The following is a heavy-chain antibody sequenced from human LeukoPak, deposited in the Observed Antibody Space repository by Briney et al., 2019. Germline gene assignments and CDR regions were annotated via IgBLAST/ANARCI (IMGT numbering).Heavy chain of an antibody. V-gene: IGHV1-2*02. D-gene: IGHD3-9*01. CDR2: INPNSGGT. CDR3: ARDPRRGGYYDILTGYLGGHFDY. Sequence: ASVKVSCKASGYTFTSYGISWVRQAPGQGLEWMGWINPNSGGTNYAQKFQGRVTMTRDTSISTAYMELSRLRSDDTAVYYCARDPRRGGYYDILTGYLGGHFDYWGQGTLVTVSS. CDR1: GYTFTSYG. J-gene: IGHJ4*02.